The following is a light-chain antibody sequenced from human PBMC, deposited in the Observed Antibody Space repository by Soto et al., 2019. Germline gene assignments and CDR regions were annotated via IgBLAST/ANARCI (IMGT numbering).Light chain of an antibody. V-gene: IGKV3-15*01. J-gene: IGKJ4*01. CDR2: GAS. CDR1: QSVYGT. CDR3: QQYNKWPLA. Sequence: EIVMTQSPATLSVSPGERATLSCRASQSVYGTLAWYQQKPGQAPRLLIYGASTRATGIPARFSGTVSATEFTLTISSLQSEDSAVYYCQQYNKWPLAFGGGTKVELK.